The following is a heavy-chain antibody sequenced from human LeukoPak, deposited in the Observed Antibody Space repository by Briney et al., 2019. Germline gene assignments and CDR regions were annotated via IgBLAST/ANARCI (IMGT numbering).Heavy chain of an antibody. J-gene: IGHJ6*03. D-gene: IGHD3-10*01. V-gene: IGHV3-53*01. Sequence: GRSLRLSCAASGFTVSSNYMSWFRQAPGKGLEWVSVIYSGGSTYYADSVKGRFTISRDNSKNTLYLQMNSLRAEDTAVYYCASGSGSYRTPYYYMDVWGTGTTVTVSS. CDR3: ASGSGSYRTPYYYMDV. CDR2: IYSGGST. CDR1: GFTVSSNY.